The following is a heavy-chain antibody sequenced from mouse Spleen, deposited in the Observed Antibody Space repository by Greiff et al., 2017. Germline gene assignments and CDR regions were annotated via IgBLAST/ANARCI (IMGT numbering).Heavy chain of an antibody. J-gene: IGHJ2*01. V-gene: IGHV1-42*01. Sequence: VQLQQSGPELVKPGASVKISCKASGYSFTGYYMNWVKQSPEKSLEWIGEINPSTGGTTYNQKFKAKATLTVDKSSSTAYMQLKSLTSEDSAVYYCARTLYDGYLFDYWGQGTTLTVSS. D-gene: IGHD2-3*01. CDR3: ARTLYDGYLFDY. CDR1: GYSFTGYY. CDR2: INPSTGGT.